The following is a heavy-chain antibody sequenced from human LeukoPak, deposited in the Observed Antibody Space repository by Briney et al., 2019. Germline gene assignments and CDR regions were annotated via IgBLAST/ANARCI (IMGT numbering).Heavy chain of an antibody. Sequence: GASVKVSCKASGYTFTSYGISWVRQAPGQGLEWMGWISAYNGNTNYAQKLQGRVTMTTDTSTSTAYMELRSLRSDDTAVYYCARDLSQLEPPKSPRDYYYYYYMDVWGKGTTVTVSS. CDR3: ARDLSQLEPPKSPRDYYYYYYMDV. CDR2: ISAYNGNT. CDR1: GYTFTSYG. D-gene: IGHD1-1*01. J-gene: IGHJ6*03. V-gene: IGHV1-18*01.